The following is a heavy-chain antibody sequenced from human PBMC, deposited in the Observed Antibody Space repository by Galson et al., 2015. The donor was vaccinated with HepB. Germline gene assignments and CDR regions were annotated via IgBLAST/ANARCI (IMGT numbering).Heavy chain of an antibody. V-gene: IGHV5-51*01. Sequence: QSGAEVKKPGESLKISCKGSGYSFTSYWIGWVRQMPGKGLEWMGIIYPGDSDTRYSPSFQGQVTISADKSISTAYLQWSSLKASDTAMYYCARGDFRYYDSSGYYPYYFDYWGQGTLVTVSS. CDR3: ARGDFRYYDSSGYYPYYFDY. J-gene: IGHJ4*02. D-gene: IGHD3-22*01. CDR1: GYSFTSYW. CDR2: IYPGDSDT.